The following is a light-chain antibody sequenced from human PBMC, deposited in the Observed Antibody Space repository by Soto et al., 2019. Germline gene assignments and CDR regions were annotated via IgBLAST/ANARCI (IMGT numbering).Light chain of an antibody. CDR1: SSDVGGYNY. CDR2: DVS. J-gene: IGLJ2*01. V-gene: IGLV2-14*01. Sequence: QSVLTQPASVSGSPGQSITISCTGTSSDVGGYNYVSWYQQHPGKAPKLMIYDVSNQPSGVSNRFSGSKSGNTASLTISGLQAEDEADYYCSSYTSSSTPVVFGGGTQLTVL. CDR3: SSYTSSSTPVV.